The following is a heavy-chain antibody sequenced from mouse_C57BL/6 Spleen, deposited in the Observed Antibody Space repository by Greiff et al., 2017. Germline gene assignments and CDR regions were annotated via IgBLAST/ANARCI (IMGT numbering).Heavy chain of an antibody. Sequence: VQLQQPGAELVKPGASVKLSCKASGYTFTSYWMQWVKQRPGQGLEWIGEIDPSDSYTNYNQKFKGKATLTVDTSSSTAYMQLSSLTSEDSAVYYCANYYDYDGYFDVWGTGTTVTVSS. CDR1: GYTFTSYW. J-gene: IGHJ1*03. CDR3: ANYYDYDGYFDV. V-gene: IGHV1-50*01. CDR2: IDPSDSYT. D-gene: IGHD2-4*01.